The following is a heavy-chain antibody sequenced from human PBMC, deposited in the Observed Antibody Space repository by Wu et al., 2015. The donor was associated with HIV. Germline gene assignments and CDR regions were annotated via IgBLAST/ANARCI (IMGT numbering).Heavy chain of an antibody. CDR1: GYTFTNFP. V-gene: IGHV1-18*01. J-gene: IGHJ5*02. CDR2: ISAYNGNT. D-gene: IGHD4-11*01. CDR3: ARELPDTTVTTFKYFDP. Sequence: QVQLVQSGAEVKKPGASVKVSCKASGYTFTNFPISWVRQAPGQGLEWMGWISAYNGNTNSAQKFQGRVTMTTDTSTSTAYMELTSLRSDDTAVYYCARELPDTTVTTFKYFDPWGQGTLVTVSS.